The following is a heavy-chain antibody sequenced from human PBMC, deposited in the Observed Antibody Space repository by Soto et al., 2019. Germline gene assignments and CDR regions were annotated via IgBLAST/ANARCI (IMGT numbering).Heavy chain of an antibody. CDR1: GGTFSNHA. CDR2: IIPLSGTT. Sequence: SVKVSCKASGGTFSNHAISWVRQATGQGPEGMGGIIPLSGTTNYVPKCQGRVTIPADESMTTAYMELSSLRFEDTAVYYCARGPDRRGFYLLAYWGQGTLVTVSS. J-gene: IGHJ4*02. D-gene: IGHD3-22*01. CDR3: ARGPDRRGFYLLAY. V-gene: IGHV1-69*13.